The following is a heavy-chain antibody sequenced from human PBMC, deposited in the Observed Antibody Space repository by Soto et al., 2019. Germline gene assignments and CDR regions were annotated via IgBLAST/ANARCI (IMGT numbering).Heavy chain of an antibody. CDR2: IKQDGSEK. Sequence: EVQLVESGGGLVQPGGSLRLSCAASGFTFSSYWMSWVRQAPGKGLEWVANIKQDGSEKYYVDSVKGRFTISRDNTKNPLYLQMNSFSAKATAVYYWARVRPRVVYQVLQYNWFDPWGQGTLVTVSS. D-gene: IGHD2-2*01. J-gene: IGHJ5*02. CDR3: ARVRPRVVYQVLQYNWFDP. V-gene: IGHV3-7*01. CDR1: GFTFSSYW.